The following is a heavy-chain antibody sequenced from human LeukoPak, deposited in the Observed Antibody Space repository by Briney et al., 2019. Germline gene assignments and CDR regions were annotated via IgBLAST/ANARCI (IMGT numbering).Heavy chain of an antibody. CDR2: IYHSGST. CDR3: ARRKRWLQHFDY. V-gene: IGHV4-39*07. J-gene: IGHJ4*02. D-gene: IGHD5-24*01. Sequence: SETLSLTCTVSGGSISSGSYYWSWIRQPPGKGLEWIGSIYHSGSTYYNPSLRSRVTISVDTSKNQFSLKLSSVTAADTAVYYCARRKRWLQHFDYWGQGTLVTVSS. CDR1: GGSISSGSYY.